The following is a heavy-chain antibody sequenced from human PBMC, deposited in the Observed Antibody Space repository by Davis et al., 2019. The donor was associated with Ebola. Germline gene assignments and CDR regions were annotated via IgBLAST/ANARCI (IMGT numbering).Heavy chain of an antibody. CDR2: IKQDGSEQ. CDR3: AGRWGGLFDL. J-gene: IGHJ2*01. D-gene: IGHD3-10*01. Sequence: GESLKISCAASGFTFSSYWMSWVRQAPGKGLEWVANIKQDGSEQYYVDSVKGRFTISRDNAKNSLYLQMNSLRAEDTAVYYCAGRWGGLFDLWGRGTLVTVSS. CDR1: GFTFSSYW. V-gene: IGHV3-7*01.